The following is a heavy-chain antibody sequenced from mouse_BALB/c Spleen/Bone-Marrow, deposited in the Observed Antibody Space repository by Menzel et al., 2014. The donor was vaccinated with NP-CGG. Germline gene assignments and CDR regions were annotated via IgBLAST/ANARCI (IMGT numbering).Heavy chain of an antibody. D-gene: IGHD4-1*01. J-gene: IGHJ4*01. V-gene: IGHV14-3*02. Sequence: EVQLQQSGAELVKPGASVELSCTASGFNIKDTYMHWVKQRPEQGLEWIGRIDPANGNTKYDPKFQGKATITADTSSNTAYLRLSSLTSEDTAVYYCARWEYYAMDYWGQGTSVTVSS. CDR2: IDPANGNT. CDR1: GFNIKDTY. CDR3: ARWEYYAMDY.